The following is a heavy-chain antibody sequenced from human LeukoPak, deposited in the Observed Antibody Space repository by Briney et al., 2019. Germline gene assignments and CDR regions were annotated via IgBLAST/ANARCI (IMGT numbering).Heavy chain of an antibody. D-gene: IGHD3-10*01. CDR1: GGSFSGYY. CDR3: ARGKYYFGSGSFGDY. Sequence: SETLSLTRRVYGGSFSGYYWSWIRQSPGKGLEWVGEIDQSGSTSYNPSLKSRVTMSVDTSNNYFSLKLSSVTAADTAVYYCARGKYYFGSGSFGDYWGQGTLVTVSS. CDR2: IDQSGST. J-gene: IGHJ4*02. V-gene: IGHV4-34*01.